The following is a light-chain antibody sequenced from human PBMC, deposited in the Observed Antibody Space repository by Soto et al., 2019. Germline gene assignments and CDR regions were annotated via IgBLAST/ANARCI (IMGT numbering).Light chain of an antibody. CDR2: AAS. V-gene: IGKV1-39*01. Sequence: DIQMTQSPSSLSASVGDRVTITCRASQSISSFLNWYQQKPGKAPQLLIYAASSLQIGVPSRFSGSGYGTDFTLSISSLHPEDFAIYYCQQTFSTPRTFGQGTKVDIK. CDR1: QSISSF. CDR3: QQTFSTPRT. J-gene: IGKJ1*01.